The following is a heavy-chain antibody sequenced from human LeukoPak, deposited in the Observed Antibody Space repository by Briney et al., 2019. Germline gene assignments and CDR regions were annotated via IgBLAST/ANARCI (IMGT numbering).Heavy chain of an antibody. J-gene: IGHJ4*02. CDR2: ISGDGGST. Sequence: GGSLRLSCAASGFTFSSYAMTWVRQAPGKGLEWVSTISGDGGSTYYAASVKGRFTISRDNSKNTLYLQMTSLRGEDTAVYYCARSGYYGSGSYSDYWGQGTLVTVSS. V-gene: IGHV3-23*01. CDR1: GFTFSSYA. CDR3: ARSGYYGSGSYSDY. D-gene: IGHD3-10*01.